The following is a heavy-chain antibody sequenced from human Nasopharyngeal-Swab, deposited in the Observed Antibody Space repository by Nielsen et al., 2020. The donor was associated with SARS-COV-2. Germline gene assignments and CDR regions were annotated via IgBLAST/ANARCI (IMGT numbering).Heavy chain of an antibody. J-gene: IGHJ4*02. V-gene: IGHV4-30-4*01. Sequence: WIRQPPGKGLEWIGYIYYSGSTYYNPSLKSRVTISVDTSKNQFSPKLSSVTAADTAVYYCASHDYGDYGVVDYWGQGTLVTVSS. D-gene: IGHD4-17*01. CDR3: ASHDYGDYGVVDY. CDR2: IYYSGST.